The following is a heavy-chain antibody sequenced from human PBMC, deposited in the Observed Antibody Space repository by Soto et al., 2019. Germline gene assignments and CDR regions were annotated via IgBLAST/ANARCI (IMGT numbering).Heavy chain of an antibody. Sequence: PSETLSLTCAVYGGSFSGYYWSWIRQPPGKGLEWIGEINHSGSTNYNPSLKSRVTISVDTSKNQFPLKLSSVTAAYTAVYYCARGGRYSYDLFVGWGQGTLVTVSS. CDR3: ARGGRYSYDLFVG. CDR2: INHSGST. D-gene: IGHD5-18*01. V-gene: IGHV4-34*01. J-gene: IGHJ4*02. CDR1: GGSFSGYY.